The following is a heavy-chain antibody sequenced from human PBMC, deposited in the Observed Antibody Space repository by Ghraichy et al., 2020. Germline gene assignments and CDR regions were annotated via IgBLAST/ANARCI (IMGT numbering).Heavy chain of an antibody. CDR1: GASITNNY. Sequence: SETLSLTCSVSGASITNNYWSWIRQSPGKGLEWIAYIHSSGSTNYNPSLQSRVTISVDTSRNQFSLNVGSVTAADTAVYYCAKFTLYSGANTQYLDHWGQGTLVTVSS. D-gene: IGHD4/OR15-4a*01. CDR2: IHSSGST. V-gene: IGHV4-59*01. J-gene: IGHJ5*02. CDR3: AKFTLYSGANTQYLDH.